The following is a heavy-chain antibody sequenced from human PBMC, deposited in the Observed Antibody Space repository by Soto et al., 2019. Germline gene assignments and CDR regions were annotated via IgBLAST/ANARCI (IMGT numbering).Heavy chain of an antibody. V-gene: IGHV3-15*07. CDR2: IKSKTDGGTT. Sequence: GGSLRLSCAASGFTFSNAWMNWVRQAPGKGLEWVGRIKSKTDGGTTDYAAPVKGRFTISRDDSKNTLYLQMNSLKTEDTAVYYCWCSSTIYGMDVWGQGTTVTVSS. CDR1: GFTFSNAW. CDR3: WCSSTIYGMDV. J-gene: IGHJ6*02. D-gene: IGHD2-2*01.